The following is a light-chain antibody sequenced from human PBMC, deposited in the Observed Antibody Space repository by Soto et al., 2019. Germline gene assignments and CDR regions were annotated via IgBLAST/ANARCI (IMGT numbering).Light chain of an antibody. CDR1: SSNIGRNS. V-gene: IGLV1-47*01. Sequence: QSLLTQPPSASGTPGQRVAISCSASSSNIGRNSVYWYQQLPGTAPKLLIQRNNQRPSGVPDRFSASKSGTSASLAISGLRSEDEADYYCAAWHDSLRVWVFGGGTKLTVL. J-gene: IGLJ3*02. CDR3: AAWHDSLRVWV. CDR2: RNN.